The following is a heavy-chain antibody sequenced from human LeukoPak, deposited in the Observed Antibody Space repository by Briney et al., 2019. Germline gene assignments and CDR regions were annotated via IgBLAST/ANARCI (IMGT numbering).Heavy chain of an antibody. CDR1: GGSISSGGYY. CDR3: ARIGRQDAFDI. Sequence: PSQTLSLTCTVSGGSISSGGYYWSWIRQHPGKGLEWIGYIYYSGSTNYNPSLKSRVTISVDTSKNQFSLKLSSVTAADTAVYYCARIGRQDAFDIWGQGTMVTVSS. CDR2: IYYSGST. V-gene: IGHV4-31*03. J-gene: IGHJ3*02.